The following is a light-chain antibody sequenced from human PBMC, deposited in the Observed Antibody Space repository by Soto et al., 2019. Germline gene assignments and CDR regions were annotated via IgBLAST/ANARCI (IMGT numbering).Light chain of an antibody. CDR3: QQYNNWPT. CDR2: DAS. V-gene: IGKV3-15*01. CDR1: QSVSSN. Sequence: EIVMTQSPATQSVSPGERATLSCRASQSVSSNLAWYQQKPGQAPRLLIYDASTRATGIPARFSGSGSGTDFTLTISSLQSEDFALYYCQQYNNWPTFGQGTKVEIK. J-gene: IGKJ1*01.